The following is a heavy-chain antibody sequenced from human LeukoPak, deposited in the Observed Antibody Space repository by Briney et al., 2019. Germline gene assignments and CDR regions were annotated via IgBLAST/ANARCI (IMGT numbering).Heavy chain of an antibody. V-gene: IGHV4-59*08. CDR2: VHKTGRI. D-gene: IGHD1-26*01. Sequence: SETLSLTCTVSVDSITAYYWSCVRQPPGQGLEWIAFVHKTGRINYNPSLKSRATISMDTSNSQFSLHVNSVTAAYPAVYYCTKYGGSPPNYFHFWGPEPRVTLSP. J-gene: IGHJ4*02. CDR1: VDSITAYY. CDR3: TKYGGSPPNYFHF.